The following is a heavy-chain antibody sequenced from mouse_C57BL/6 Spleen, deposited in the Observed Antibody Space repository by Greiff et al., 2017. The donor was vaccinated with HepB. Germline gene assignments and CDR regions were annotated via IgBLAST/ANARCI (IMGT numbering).Heavy chain of an antibody. CDR3: ARDRAIYYGLDY. V-gene: IGHV5-4*01. CDR2: ISDGGSYT. J-gene: IGHJ2*01. CDR1: GFTFSSYA. Sequence: EVKLMESGGGLVKPGGSLKLSCAASGFTFSSYAMSWVRQTPEKRLEWVATISDGGSYTYYPDNVKGRFTISRDNAKNNLYLQMSHLKSEDTAMYYCARDRAIYYGLDYWGQGTTLTVSS. D-gene: IGHD2-1*01.